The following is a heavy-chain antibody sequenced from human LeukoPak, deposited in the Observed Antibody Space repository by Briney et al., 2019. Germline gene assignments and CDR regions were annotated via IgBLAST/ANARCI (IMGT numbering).Heavy chain of an antibody. CDR2: IIPIFGTA. D-gene: IGHD5-12*01. CDR1: GGTFSSYA. V-gene: IGHV1-69*05. Sequence: SVKVSCKASGGTFSSYAISWVRQAPGQGLEWMGGIIPIFGTANYAQKFQGRVTITTDESTSTAYMELSSLRSEDTAVYYCARDHSGYPAFDIWGQGTMVTVSS. J-gene: IGHJ3*02. CDR3: ARDHSGYPAFDI.